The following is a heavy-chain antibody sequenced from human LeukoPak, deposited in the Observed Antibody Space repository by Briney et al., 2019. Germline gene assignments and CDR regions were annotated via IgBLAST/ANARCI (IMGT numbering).Heavy chain of an antibody. J-gene: IGHJ3*02. V-gene: IGHV3-23*01. D-gene: IGHD6-13*01. Sequence: GGSLRLSCAASGFTFSSYAMSWVRQAPGKGLEWVSAISGSGGSTYYADSVKGRFTISRGNSKNTLYLQMNSLRAEDTAVYYCAKDLSSSWFNDAFDIWGQGTMVTVSS. CDR2: ISGSGGST. CDR3: AKDLSSSWFNDAFDI. CDR1: GFTFSSYA.